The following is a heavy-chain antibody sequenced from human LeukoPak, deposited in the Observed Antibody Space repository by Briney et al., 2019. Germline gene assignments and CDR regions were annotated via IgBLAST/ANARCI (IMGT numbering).Heavy chain of an antibody. D-gene: IGHD7-27*01. Sequence: PGGSLRLSCAASGFTFSSYAMSWVRQAPGKGLEWVSAISGSGGSTYYADSVKGRFTISRDNSENTLYLQMNSPRAEDTAVYYCARGHWGLDSWGQGTLVSVSS. J-gene: IGHJ4*02. CDR1: GFTFSSYA. V-gene: IGHV3-23*01. CDR3: ARGHWGLDS. CDR2: ISGSGGST.